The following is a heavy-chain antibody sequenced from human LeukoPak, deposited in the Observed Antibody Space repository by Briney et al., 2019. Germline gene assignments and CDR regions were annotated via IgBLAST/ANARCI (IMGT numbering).Heavy chain of an antibody. Sequence: HPGRSLRLSCAASGFTFSSYAMHWVRQAPGKGLEWVAVISYDGSNKYYADSVKGRFTISRDNSKNTLYLQMNSLRAEDTAVYYCARDGGNGIDYWGQGTLVTVSS. CDR1: GFTFSSYA. J-gene: IGHJ4*02. CDR3: ARDGGNGIDY. V-gene: IGHV3-30-3*01. CDR2: ISYDGSNK. D-gene: IGHD4-23*01.